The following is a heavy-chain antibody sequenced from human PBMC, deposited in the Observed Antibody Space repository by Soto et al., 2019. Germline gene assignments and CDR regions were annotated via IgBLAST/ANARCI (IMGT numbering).Heavy chain of an antibody. Sequence: GASVKVSCKASRYTFINYDINWVRQATGQRLEWMGCMNPNNANTGYSQNFQDRVTITRDTSASTTYMELGSLGSEDTAVYYCARSHSASWYWWFDPWGQGTLVTVSS. CDR2: MNPNNANT. CDR3: ARSHSASWYWWFDP. D-gene: IGHD6-13*01. V-gene: IGHV1-8*01. J-gene: IGHJ5*02. CDR1: RYTFINYD.